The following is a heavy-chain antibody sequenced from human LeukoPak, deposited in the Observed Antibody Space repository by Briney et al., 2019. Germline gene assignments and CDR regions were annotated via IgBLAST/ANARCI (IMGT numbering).Heavy chain of an antibody. J-gene: IGHJ5*02. CDR3: ARSESYSFWFDP. Sequence: SETLSLTCAVYGGSFSGYYWSWIRQPPGKGLEWIGEINHSGSTNYNPSLKSRVTISVDTSKNQFSLKLSSVTAADTAVYYCARSESYSFWFDPWGQGTLVTVSS. CDR1: GGSFSGYY. CDR2: INHSGST. D-gene: IGHD1-26*01. V-gene: IGHV4-34*01.